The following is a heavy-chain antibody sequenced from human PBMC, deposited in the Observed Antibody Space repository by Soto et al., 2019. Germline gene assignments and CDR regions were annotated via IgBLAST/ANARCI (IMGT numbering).Heavy chain of an antibody. D-gene: IGHD3-22*01. J-gene: IGHJ4*02. CDR2: IYYTGST. V-gene: IGHV4-59*01. CDR1: GGSISSYY. CDR3: ARVDSSGSYFDS. Sequence: QVQLQESGPGLVKPSETLSLTCTVSGGSISSYYWSWIRQPPGKGLEWIAYIYYTGSTNYNPSLRSRATLSADTSQNQFSLTLSSVTAADTALYYCARVDSSGSYFDSWGQGTLVTVSS.